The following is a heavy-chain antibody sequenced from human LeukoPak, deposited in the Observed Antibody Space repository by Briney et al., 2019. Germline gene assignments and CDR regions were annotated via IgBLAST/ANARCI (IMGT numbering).Heavy chain of an antibody. Sequence: GESLKISCKGSGYSFTSYWIGWVRQMPGKGLELMGIIYPGDSDTRYSPSFQGHVTISADRSISSAYLQWSSLKASDTAMYYCARTYIAARPGAYYYMDVWGKGTTVTVSS. D-gene: IGHD6-6*01. J-gene: IGHJ6*03. CDR2: IYPGDSDT. CDR1: GYSFTSYW. V-gene: IGHV5-51*01. CDR3: ARTYIAARPGAYYYMDV.